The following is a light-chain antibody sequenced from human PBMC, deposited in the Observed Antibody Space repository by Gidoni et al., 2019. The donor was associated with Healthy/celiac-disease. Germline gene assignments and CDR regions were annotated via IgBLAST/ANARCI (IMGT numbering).Light chain of an antibody. V-gene: IGKV3-15*01. Sequence: DILMSHSPATLSVSPGERATLSCRASQSVSSNVAWYQQNPGQAPGLLIYGASTRATGIPARFSGSGSGTECTLTISSLQSEDFAVYYCQQYNNWPPYTFXXXTKLEIK. CDR3: QQYNNWPPYT. CDR2: GAS. J-gene: IGKJ2*01. CDR1: QSVSSN.